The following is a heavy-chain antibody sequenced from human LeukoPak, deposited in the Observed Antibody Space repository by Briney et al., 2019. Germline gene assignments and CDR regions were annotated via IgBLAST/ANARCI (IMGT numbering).Heavy chain of an antibody. CDR1: GGSISSYY. Sequence: SETLSLTCTVSGGSISSYYWSWIGQPPGKGLEWIGYIYSSGSANYNPSLKSRVTISLDTSKNQFSLKLSSVTVADTAVYYCARGGYFQYWGQGILVTVSS. V-gene: IGHV4-59*01. CDR3: ARGGYFQY. CDR2: IYSSGSA. J-gene: IGHJ1*01.